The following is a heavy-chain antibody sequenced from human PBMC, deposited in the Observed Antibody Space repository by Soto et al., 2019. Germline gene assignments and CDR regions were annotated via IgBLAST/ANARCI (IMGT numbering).Heavy chain of an antibody. Sequence: PSATLSLTCAVSGVTISTYYWSLIRQPPGKGLEWIGYNYHSGTTNYNPSLKSRVTISVDTSKNQFSLRLTSVTAADTAVYYCAREVVETSSLWLDPWGQGTLVTVSS. CDR1: GVTISTYY. CDR3: AREVVETSSLWLDP. V-gene: IGHV4-59*01. D-gene: IGHD6-6*01. CDR2: NYHSGTT. J-gene: IGHJ5*02.